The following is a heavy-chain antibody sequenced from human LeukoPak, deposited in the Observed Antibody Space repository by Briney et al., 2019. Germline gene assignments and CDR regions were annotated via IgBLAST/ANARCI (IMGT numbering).Heavy chain of an antibody. J-gene: IGHJ4*02. CDR1: GFTFSSYW. CDR3: AREFGSGY. V-gene: IGHV3-74*01. Sequence: GGSLRLSCAASGFTFSSYWMHWVRQAPGKGLVWVSRINPDGSSTNYADSVKGRFTISRDNAKNTLYLQMNSLRAEDTAVYYCAREFGSGYWGQGTLVTVSS. D-gene: IGHD2-15*01. CDR2: INPDGSST.